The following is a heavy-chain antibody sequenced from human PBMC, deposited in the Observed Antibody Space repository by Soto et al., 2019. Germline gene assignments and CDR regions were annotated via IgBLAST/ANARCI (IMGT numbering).Heavy chain of an antibody. J-gene: IGHJ4*02. CDR3: ANRNDYGSGSYFPFDH. CDR1: GFTFSSYG. D-gene: IGHD3-10*01. CDR2: ISGGGGST. V-gene: IGHV3-23*01. Sequence: GGSLRLSCAASGFTFSSYGMSWVRQAPGKGLEWVSSISGGGGSTYYADSVKGRFTISRDNSKNTLYLQVSGLRAEDTAVYYCANRNDYGSGSYFPFDHWGQGTLVTVSS.